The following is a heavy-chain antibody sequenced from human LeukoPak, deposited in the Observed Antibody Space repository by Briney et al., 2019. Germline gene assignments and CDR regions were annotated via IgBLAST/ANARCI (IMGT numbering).Heavy chain of an antibody. Sequence: PGGSLRLSCAASRFTFSSYWMHWVRQAPGKGLVWVSRINTEGSSTSYADSVKGRFTISRDNAKNTLYLQMNSLSAEDTAVYYCARTFYYLSDWDHWGQGTLVTVSS. CDR3: ARTFYYLSDWDH. J-gene: IGHJ4*02. CDR2: INTEGSST. D-gene: IGHD3-10*01. CDR1: RFTFSSYW. V-gene: IGHV3-74*01.